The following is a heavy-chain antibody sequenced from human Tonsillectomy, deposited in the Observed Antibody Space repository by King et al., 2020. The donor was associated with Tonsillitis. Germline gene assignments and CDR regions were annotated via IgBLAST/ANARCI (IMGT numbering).Heavy chain of an antibody. CDR2: IYYSGST. V-gene: IGHV4-39*07. Sequence: QLQESGPGLVKPSETLSLTCTVSGGSISSSSYYWGWIRQPPGKGLEWIGGIYYSGSTYYNPSLKSRVTISVDTSKNQFSLKLSSVTAADTAVYYCARHYYDSSGYYSATHYYFDYWGQGTLVTVSS. CDR1: GGSISSSSYY. CDR3: ARHYYDSSGYYSATHYYFDY. D-gene: IGHD3-22*01. J-gene: IGHJ4*02.